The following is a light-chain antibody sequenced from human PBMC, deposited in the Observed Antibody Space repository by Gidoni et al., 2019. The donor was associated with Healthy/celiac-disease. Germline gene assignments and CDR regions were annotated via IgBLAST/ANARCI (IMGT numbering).Light chain of an antibody. CDR2: AAS. J-gene: IGKJ4*01. CDR3: QQSYSTPPLT. CDR1: QSISSY. Sequence: DIQMTQSPSSLSASVGDRVTITCRASQSISSYLNWYQQKPGKAPKPRIYAASSLQSGVPSRFSGSGSGTDFTLTISSLQPEDFATYYCQQSYSTPPLTFGGGTKVEIK. V-gene: IGKV1-39*01.